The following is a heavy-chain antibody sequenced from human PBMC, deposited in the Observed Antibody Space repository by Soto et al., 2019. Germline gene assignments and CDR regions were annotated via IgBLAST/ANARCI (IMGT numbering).Heavy chain of an antibody. V-gene: IGHV1-3*01. CDR3: ARDHFAGFDY. D-gene: IGHD3-3*02. CDR2: INVGNGNT. CDR1: GYTFTSYG. J-gene: IGHJ4*02. Sequence: ASVKVSCKASGYTFTSYGISWVRQAPGQWLEWMGWINVGNGNTKYAQKFQDRVSITRDTSASTAYMELSSLKSEDTAVYYCARDHFAGFDYWGQGTPVTVSS.